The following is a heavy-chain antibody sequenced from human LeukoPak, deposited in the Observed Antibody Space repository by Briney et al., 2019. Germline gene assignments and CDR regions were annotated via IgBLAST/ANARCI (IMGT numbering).Heavy chain of an antibody. CDR2: ISAYNGNT. V-gene: IGHV1-18*01. Sequence: GASVKVSCKASGYTFTSYGISWVRQAPGQGLEWMGWISAYNGNTNYAQKFQSRVTMTRDTPTSTVYMELSSLRSEDTAVYYCARGGSSWTGDYWGQGTLVTVSS. D-gene: IGHD6-13*01. CDR3: ARGGSSWTGDY. CDR1: GYTFTSYG. J-gene: IGHJ4*02.